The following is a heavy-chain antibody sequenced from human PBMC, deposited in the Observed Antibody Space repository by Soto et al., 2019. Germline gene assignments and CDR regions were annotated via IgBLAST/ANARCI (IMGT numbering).Heavy chain of an antibody. CDR2: IKGNGSEK. D-gene: IGHD6-19*01. CDR3: ARQWLDSYYFDV. J-gene: IGHJ4*02. CDR1: GFTFSTYW. V-gene: IGHV3-7*01. Sequence: PGGSLRLSCAASGFTFSTYWMSWVRQAPGKGLECVANIKGNGSEKYYVNSVKGRFTISRDNSKNTLYLQMGSLRAEDMAVYYCARQWLDSYYFDVWGQGTLVPVSS.